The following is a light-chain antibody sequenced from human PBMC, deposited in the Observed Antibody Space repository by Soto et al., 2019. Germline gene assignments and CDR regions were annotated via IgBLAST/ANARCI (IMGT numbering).Light chain of an antibody. V-gene: IGKV1-5*03. CDR1: QSISSW. CDR2: KAS. J-gene: IGKJ4*01. CDR3: QQYNSYSLLT. Sequence: DIQMTQSPSTLSASVGDRVTITCRASQSISSWLAWYQQKPGKAPKLLIYKASSLESGVPSRFSGSGSGTEFTLTISSLQPDDFATYYCQQYNSYSLLTFGGGTKVDI.